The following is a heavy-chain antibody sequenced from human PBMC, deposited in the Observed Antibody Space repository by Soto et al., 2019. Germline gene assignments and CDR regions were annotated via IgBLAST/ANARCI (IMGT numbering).Heavy chain of an antibody. Sequence: SEALALTWAGYGGSCRWYYWSWVRQPPGKGLEWIGEINHSGSTNYNPSLKSRVTISVDTSKNQFSLKLSSVTAADTAVYYCARGPRRAAAGAYYYYGMDVWGQGTTVT. D-gene: IGHD6-13*01. CDR3: ARGPRRAAAGAYYYYGMDV. CDR1: GGSCRWYY. CDR2: INHSGST. J-gene: IGHJ6*02. V-gene: IGHV4-34*01.